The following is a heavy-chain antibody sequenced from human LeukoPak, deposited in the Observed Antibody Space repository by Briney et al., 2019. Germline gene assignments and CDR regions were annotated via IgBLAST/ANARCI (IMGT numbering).Heavy chain of an antibody. D-gene: IGHD2-15*01. CDR3: ARDGYCSGGSCYDYYYGMDV. CDR2: IYHRGST. Sequence: PSETLSLTCAVSGGSISSSNWWSWVRQPPGKGLEWIGEIYHRGSTNYNPSLKSRVTISVDKSKNQFSLKLSSVTAADTAVYYCARDGYCSGGSCYDYYYGMDVWGQGTTVTVSS. CDR1: GGSISSSNW. V-gene: IGHV4-4*02. J-gene: IGHJ6*02.